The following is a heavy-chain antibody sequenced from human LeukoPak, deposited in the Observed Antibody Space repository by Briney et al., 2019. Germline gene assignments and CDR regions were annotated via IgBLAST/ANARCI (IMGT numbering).Heavy chain of an antibody. CDR3: AKDRGITIFGVVIDY. CDR2: ISGSGGST. D-gene: IGHD3-3*01. J-gene: IGHJ4*02. Sequence: GGSLRLSCAASGFTFSSYAMSWVRQAPGKELEWVSAISGSGGSTYYADSVKGRFTISRDNSKNTLYLQMNSLRAEDTAVYYCAKDRGITIFGVVIDYWGQGTLVTVSS. V-gene: IGHV3-23*01. CDR1: GFTFSSYA.